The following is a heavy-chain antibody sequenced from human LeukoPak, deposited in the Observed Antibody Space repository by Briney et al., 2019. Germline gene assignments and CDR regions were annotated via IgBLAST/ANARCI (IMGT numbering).Heavy chain of an antibody. Sequence: SETLSLTCAVYGGSFSGYYWSWIRRPPGKGLEWIGEIHHSGSTNYNPSLKSRVTISVDTSKNQFSLKLSSVTAADTAVYYCARVRAAVAHHYYYYYGMDVWGQGTTVTVSS. D-gene: IGHD6-19*01. CDR3: ARVRAAVAHHYYYYYGMDV. V-gene: IGHV4-34*01. CDR2: IHHSGST. J-gene: IGHJ6*02. CDR1: GGSFSGYY.